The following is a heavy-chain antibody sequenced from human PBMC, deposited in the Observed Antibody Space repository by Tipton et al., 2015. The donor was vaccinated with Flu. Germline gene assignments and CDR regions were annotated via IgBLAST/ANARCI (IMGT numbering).Heavy chain of an antibody. CDR2: IIPIFGTA. CDR1: GGTFSSYA. Sequence: QLVQSGAEVKKPGSSVKVSCKASGGTFSSYAISWVRQAPGQGLEWMGGIIPIFGTANYAQKFQGRVTITADESTSTAYMELSSLRSEDTAVYYCARDPRTYCSSTSCLNYYYYMDVWGKGTTVTVSS. J-gene: IGHJ6*03. V-gene: IGHV1-69*01. D-gene: IGHD2-2*01. CDR3: ARDPRTYCSSTSCLNYYYYMDV.